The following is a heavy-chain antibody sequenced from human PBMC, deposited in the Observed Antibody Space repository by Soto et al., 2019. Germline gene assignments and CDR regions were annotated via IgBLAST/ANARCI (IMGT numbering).Heavy chain of an antibody. J-gene: IGHJ5*02. D-gene: IGHD3-3*01. Sequence: EASVKVSCKASGYTFTSYAIDWVRQAPGQRLEWMGWINAGNGNTKYSQKLQGRVTITRDTSASTAYMEMSSLRSEDTAVYYCTGGFPLWFDPWGQGTLVPVSS. CDR1: GYTFTSYA. CDR3: TGGFPLWFDP. CDR2: INAGNGNT. V-gene: IGHV1-3*01.